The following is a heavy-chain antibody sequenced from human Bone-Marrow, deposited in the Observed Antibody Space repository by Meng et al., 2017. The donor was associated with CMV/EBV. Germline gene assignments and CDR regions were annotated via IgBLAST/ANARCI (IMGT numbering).Heavy chain of an antibody. Sequence: TFSSYARHWFRQAPGKGLEWVAVISYDGSNKYYADSVKGRFTISRDSSKNTLYLQMNSLRAEDTAMYYCATWVYYDSSGYIGGYFDHWGQGTLVTVSS. D-gene: IGHD3-22*01. V-gene: IGHV3-30*04. CDR1: TFSSYA. J-gene: IGHJ4*02. CDR2: ISYDGSNK. CDR3: ATWVYYDSSGYIGGYFDH.